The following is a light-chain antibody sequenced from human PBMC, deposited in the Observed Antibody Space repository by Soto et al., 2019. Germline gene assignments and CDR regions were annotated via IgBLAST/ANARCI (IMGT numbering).Light chain of an antibody. J-gene: IGKJ1*01. CDR1: QSVSNNY. CDR3: QQYGSSPRT. V-gene: IGKV3-20*01. Sequence: EIVLTQSPGTLSLSPGERATLSCRASQSVSNNYLAWYQQKPGQAPRLLIYGASGRAPGVPDRFSGSGSGTDFILTISRLEAEDFVVYYCQQYGSSPRTFGQGTKVEIK. CDR2: GAS.